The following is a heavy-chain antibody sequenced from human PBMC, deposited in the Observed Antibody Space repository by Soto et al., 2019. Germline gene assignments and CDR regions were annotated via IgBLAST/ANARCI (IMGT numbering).Heavy chain of an antibody. Sequence: GESLKISCKGSGYSFTSYWIGWVRQMPGKGLEWMGIIYPGDSDTRYSPSFQGQVTISADKSISTAYLQWSSLKASDTAMYYCATNGITGTTIPFQWAVWGKGTTVTVSS. CDR2: IYPGDSDT. V-gene: IGHV5-51*01. CDR3: ATNGITGTTIPFQWAV. CDR1: GYSFTSYW. J-gene: IGHJ6*04. D-gene: IGHD1-7*01.